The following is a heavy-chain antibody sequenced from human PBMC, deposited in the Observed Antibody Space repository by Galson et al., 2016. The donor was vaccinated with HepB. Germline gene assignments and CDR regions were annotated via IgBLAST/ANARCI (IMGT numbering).Heavy chain of an antibody. Sequence: SLRLSCAASGFTFSNYAMHWVRQAPGKGLEWVAVIWYDGSSKYYIDSVKGRFTISRDNSKNTLNLQMNSLRADDTAVYYCAKESGLWNVKTDFDYWGQGTVVTVSS. J-gene: IGHJ4*02. CDR1: GFTFSNYA. D-gene: IGHD1-1*01. CDR3: AKESGLWNVKTDFDY. CDR2: IWYDGSSK. V-gene: IGHV3-33*06.